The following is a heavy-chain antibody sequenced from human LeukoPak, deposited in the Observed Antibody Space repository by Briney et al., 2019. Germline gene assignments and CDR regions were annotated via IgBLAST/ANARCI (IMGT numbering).Heavy chain of an antibody. Sequence: GGSLRLSCAASGFTFSSYAMHWVRQAPGKGLEWVAVISYDGSNKYYADSVKGRFTISRDNSKNTLYLQMNSLRAEDTAVYYCAATHPCSSTSCYEEDYWGQGSLVTVSS. V-gene: IGHV3-30-3*01. CDR2: ISYDGSNK. D-gene: IGHD2-2*01. CDR3: AATHPCSSTSCYEEDY. J-gene: IGHJ4*02. CDR1: GFTFSSYA.